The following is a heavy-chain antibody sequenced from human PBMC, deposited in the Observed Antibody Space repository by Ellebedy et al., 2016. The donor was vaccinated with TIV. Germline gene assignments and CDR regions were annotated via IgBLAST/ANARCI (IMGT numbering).Heavy chain of an antibody. Sequence: ASVKVSXXASGYTFTSYYMHWVRQAPGQGLEWMGIINPSGGRTSYALKFQGRVTMTRDTSTSTVYMELSSLRSEDTAVYYCAIRYSSGWSLDYWGQGTLVTVSS. V-gene: IGHV1-46*01. D-gene: IGHD6-19*01. CDR1: GYTFTSYY. CDR3: AIRYSSGWSLDY. CDR2: INPSGGRT. J-gene: IGHJ4*02.